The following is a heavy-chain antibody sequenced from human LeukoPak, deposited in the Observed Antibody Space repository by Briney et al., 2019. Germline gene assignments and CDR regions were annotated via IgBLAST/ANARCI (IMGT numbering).Heavy chain of an antibody. V-gene: IGHV1-46*01. J-gene: IGHJ4*02. Sequence: ASVKVSCKASGYTFTSYYMHWVRQAPAQGLEWMGIINPSGGSTSYAQKFQGRVTMTRDMSTSTVYMELSSLRSEDTAVYYCAIDEDGYSSGWYFFDYWGQGTLVTVSS. CDR3: AIDEDGYSSGWYFFDY. CDR2: INPSGGST. D-gene: IGHD6-19*01. CDR1: GYTFTSYY.